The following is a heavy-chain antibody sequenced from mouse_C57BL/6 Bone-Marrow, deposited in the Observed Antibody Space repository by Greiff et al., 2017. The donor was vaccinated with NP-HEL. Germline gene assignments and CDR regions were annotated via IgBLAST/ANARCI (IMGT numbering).Heavy chain of an antibody. V-gene: IGHV1-64*01. CDR2: IHPNSGSP. J-gene: IGHJ1*03. CDR3: ARRHYGSYVWYFDV. D-gene: IGHD2-1*01. Sequence: QVQLQQPGAELVKPGASVKLSCKASGYTFTSYWMHWVKQRPGQGLEWIGMIHPNSGSPNYNEKFKSKATLTVDKSSSPAYMQLSSLTSEDSAVYDCARRHYGSYVWYFDVWGTGTTVTVSS. CDR1: GYTFTSYW.